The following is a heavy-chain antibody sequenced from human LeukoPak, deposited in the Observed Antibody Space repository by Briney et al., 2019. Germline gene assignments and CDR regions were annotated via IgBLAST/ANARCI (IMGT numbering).Heavy chain of an antibody. J-gene: IGHJ4*02. Sequence: SETLSLTCTVSGGSISSYYWSWIRQPPGKGLEWIGYIFYSGSTNYNPSLKSRVTISVDTSKNQFSLKLSSVTAADTAVYYCARSDRGTTVTTNYWGQGTLVTVSS. V-gene: IGHV4-59*08. CDR3: ARSDRGTTVTTNY. CDR1: GGSISSYY. D-gene: IGHD4-17*01. CDR2: IFYSGST.